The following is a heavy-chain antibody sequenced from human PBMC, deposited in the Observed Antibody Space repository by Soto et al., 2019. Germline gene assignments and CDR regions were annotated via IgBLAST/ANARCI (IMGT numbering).Heavy chain of an antibody. Sequence: EVQLVESGGGLVQPGGSLRLSCEASGFTFTSYWMSWVRQAPGKGLEWVANIKQDGTSKYYADSVKGRFTVSRDNAKSSFHLQMDSLRDDDTAVYRCARLRFILTERDFDSWGQGTLVTVSS. CDR2: IKQDGTSK. CDR1: GFTFTSYW. CDR3: ARLRFILTERDFDS. J-gene: IGHJ4*02. D-gene: IGHD3-16*01. V-gene: IGHV3-7*05.